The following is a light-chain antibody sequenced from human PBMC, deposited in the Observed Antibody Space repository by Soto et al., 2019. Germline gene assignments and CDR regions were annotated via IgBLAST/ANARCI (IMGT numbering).Light chain of an antibody. CDR3: QSYDSSLSGVV. V-gene: IGLV1-40*01. CDR2: GNS. J-gene: IGLJ2*01. Sequence: QPVLTQPPSVSGAPGQRVTISCTGGSSNIGAGYDVHWYQQLPGTAPKLLIFGNSNRPSGVPDRFSGSGSGTSASLAITGLQAEDESDYYCQSYDSSLSGVVFGGGTKLTVL. CDR1: SSNIGAGYD.